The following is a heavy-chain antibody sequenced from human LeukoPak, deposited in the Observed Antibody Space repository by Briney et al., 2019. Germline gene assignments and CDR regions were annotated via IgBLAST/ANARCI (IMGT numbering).Heavy chain of an antibody. CDR3: AISSGYYYLDY. D-gene: IGHD3-22*01. CDR1: GFTFSSYG. J-gene: IGHJ4*02. Sequence: QSGGSLRLSCAASGFTFSSYGMSWVRQAPGKGLEWVSAISGSGGSTYYADSVKGRFTISRDNSRNTLYLQMNSLRAEDTAVYYCAISSGYYYLDYWGQGTLVTVSS. V-gene: IGHV3-23*01. CDR2: ISGSGGST.